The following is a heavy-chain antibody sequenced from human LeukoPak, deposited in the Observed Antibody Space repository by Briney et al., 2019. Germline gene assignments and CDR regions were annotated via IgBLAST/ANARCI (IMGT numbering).Heavy chain of an antibody. D-gene: IGHD2-15*01. CDR3: ARDIVVVVADAFDI. V-gene: IGHV3-21*01. CDR2: ISSSSSYI. CDR1: GFTFSSYS. J-gene: IGHJ3*02. Sequence: PGGSLRLSCAASGFTFSSYSMNWVRQAPGKGLEWVSSISSSSSYIYYADSVKGRFTISRDNAKNSLYLQMNSLGAEDTAVYYCARDIVVVVADAFDIWGQGTMVTVSS.